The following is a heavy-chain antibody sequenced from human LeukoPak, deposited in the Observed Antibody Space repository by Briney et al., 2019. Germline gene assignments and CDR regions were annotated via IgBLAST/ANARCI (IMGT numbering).Heavy chain of an antibody. V-gene: IGHV4-4*07. D-gene: IGHD4-11*01. J-gene: IGHJ3*02. Sequence: SETLSLTCTVSGGSISSYYWSWIRQPAGKGLEWIGRIYTSGSTNYNPSLKSRVTMSVDTSKNQFSLKLSSVTAADTAVYYCASNDDYSNSLAFDIWGQGTMVTVSS. CDR1: GGSISSYY. CDR2: IYTSGST. CDR3: ASNDDYSNSLAFDI.